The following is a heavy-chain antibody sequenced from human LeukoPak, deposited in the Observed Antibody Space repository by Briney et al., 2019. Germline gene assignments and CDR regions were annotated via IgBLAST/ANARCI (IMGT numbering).Heavy chain of an antibody. Sequence: SETLSLTCTVSGGSLNSYYWSWIRQPPGKGLEWIGYMSHSGSPNYNPSLKSRVTMSLDTSKNQVSLKLSSVTAADTAVYYCASAYNWNGVDYWGQGTLVTVSS. CDR1: GGSLNSYY. D-gene: IGHD1-20*01. V-gene: IGHV4-59*08. J-gene: IGHJ4*02. CDR2: MSHSGSP. CDR3: ASAYNWNGVDY.